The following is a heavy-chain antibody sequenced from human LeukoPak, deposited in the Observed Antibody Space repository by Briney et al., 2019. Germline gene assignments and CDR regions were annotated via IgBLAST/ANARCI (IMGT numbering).Heavy chain of an antibody. Sequence: SETPSLTCTVSGDSISSSSYYWGWIRQPPGKGLEWIGSIYYSGSTYYNPSLKSRVTISVDTSNNQFSLKVSSVTAADTAVYYCARPNFGTIAYFDYWGQGTLVTVSS. CDR1: GDSISSSSYY. CDR2: IYYSGST. J-gene: IGHJ4*02. V-gene: IGHV4-39*01. CDR3: ARPNFGTIAYFDY. D-gene: IGHD3-10*01.